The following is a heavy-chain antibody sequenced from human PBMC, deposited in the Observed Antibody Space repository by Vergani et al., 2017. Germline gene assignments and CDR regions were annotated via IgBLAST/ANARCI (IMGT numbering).Heavy chain of an antibody. Sequence: QVQLVQSGAEVKKPGASVKVSCKASGYTFTSYAMHWVRQAPGQRLEWMGWINAGNGNTKYSQKFQGRVTITRDTSASTAYMELSSLRSEDTAVYYCARWPHYYYGSGSPFDYWGQGTLVTVSS. D-gene: IGHD3-10*01. CDR2: INAGNGNT. J-gene: IGHJ4*02. CDR3: ARWPHYYYGSGSPFDY. CDR1: GYTFTSYA. V-gene: IGHV1-3*01.